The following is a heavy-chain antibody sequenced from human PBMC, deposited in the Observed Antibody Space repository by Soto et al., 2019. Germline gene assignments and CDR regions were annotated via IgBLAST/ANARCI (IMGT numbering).Heavy chain of an antibody. CDR2: TSYDGAIK. Sequence: QVQLVESGGGVVQPGKSLRLSCAASGFTFSSYAMHWVRQAPGKGLEWVAVTSYDGAIKHYADSVKGRCTISRDNSKSTLIRQVDSLRAEDTVVYFCVRGANMVLTYNYSGRDVGGQGPTVTVSS. V-gene: IGHV3-30-3*01. CDR3: VRGANMVLTYNYSGRDV. D-gene: IGHD3-10*01. CDR1: GFTFSSYA. J-gene: IGHJ6*02.